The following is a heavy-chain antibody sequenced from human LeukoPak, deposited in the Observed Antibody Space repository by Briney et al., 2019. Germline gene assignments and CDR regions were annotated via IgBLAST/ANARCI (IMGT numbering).Heavy chain of an antibody. Sequence: PETLSLTCTLSGGSISIYYSSCIRQPPGKVLAWIGYIYYIVSTNYNPSLKSRVTISVDTSKNQFSLKLSSVTAADTAVYYCARGLAHGWGYYHYYMDVWGKGTTVTISS. CDR1: GGSISIYY. D-gene: IGHD6-19*01. V-gene: IGHV4-59*01. J-gene: IGHJ6*03. CDR2: IYYIVST. CDR3: ARGLAHGWGYYHYYMDV.